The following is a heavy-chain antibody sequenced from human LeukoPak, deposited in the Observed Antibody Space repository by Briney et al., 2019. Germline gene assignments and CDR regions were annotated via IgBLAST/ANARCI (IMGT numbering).Heavy chain of an antibody. J-gene: IGHJ4*02. CDR1: GFTFSSYW. D-gene: IGHD3-9*01. Sequence: GSLRLSCAASGFTFSSYWMSWVRQAPGKGLEWVSVIYSGGSTYYADSVKGRFTISRDNSKNTLYLQMNSLRAEDTAVYYCARVARDILTGYNRGLDYWGQGTLVTVSS. CDR2: IYSGGST. V-gene: IGHV3-53*01. CDR3: ARVARDILTGYNRGLDY.